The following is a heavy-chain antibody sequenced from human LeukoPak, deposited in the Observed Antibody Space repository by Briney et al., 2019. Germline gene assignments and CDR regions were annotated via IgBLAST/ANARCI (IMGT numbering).Heavy chain of an antibody. J-gene: IGHJ5*02. CDR3: ARAPGEGWFDP. CDR2: INSDGSST. Sequence: PGGSLRLSCAASGFTFSSYWMHWVRQAPGKGLVWVSRINSDGSSTSYADSVKGRFTISRDNAKNTLYLQMNSLRAEDTALYYCARAPGEGWFDPWGQGTLVTVSS. D-gene: IGHD4-17*01. CDR1: GFTFSSYW. V-gene: IGHV3-74*01.